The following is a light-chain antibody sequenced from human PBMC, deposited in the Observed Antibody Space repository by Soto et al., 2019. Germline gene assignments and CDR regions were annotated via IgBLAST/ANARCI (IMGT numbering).Light chain of an antibody. Sequence: QSVLTQPPSMSGAPGQRVTILCTGSSSNIGSGYDVHWYQQLPGTAPKLLIYGYNNRPSGVPDRFSGSKSDTSASLAITGLQAEDEGDYYCQAYDGTLNALLFGGGTKLTVL. CDR3: QAYDGTLNALL. V-gene: IGLV1-40*01. CDR2: GYN. J-gene: IGLJ2*01. CDR1: SSNIGSGYD.